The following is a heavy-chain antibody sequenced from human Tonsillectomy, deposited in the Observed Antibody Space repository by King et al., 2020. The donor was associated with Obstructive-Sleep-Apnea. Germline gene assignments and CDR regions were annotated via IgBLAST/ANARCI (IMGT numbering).Heavy chain of an antibody. CDR3: ARXXXYGXNDY. CDR2: INPNXGGT. V-gene: IGHV1-2*02. Sequence: QLVQSGAVMKKPGASVKVSCKASGYTFTGYFLHWVRQAPGQGLEWMGWINPNXGGTHYXQKFQDRVTMTRDTSISTAYMELSRLRYDDTAVYYCARXXXYGXNDYXXQGTLVXXXS. CDR1: GYTFTGYF. D-gene: IGHD3-16*01. J-gene: IGHJ4*02.